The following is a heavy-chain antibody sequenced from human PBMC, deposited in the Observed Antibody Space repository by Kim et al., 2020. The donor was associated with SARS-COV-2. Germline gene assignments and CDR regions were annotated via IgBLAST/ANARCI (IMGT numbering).Heavy chain of an antibody. V-gene: IGHV4-59*01. Sequence: NYNPSLKSRVTISVDTSKNQFSLKLSSVTAADTAVYYCAREAAAAGAFDIWGQGTMVTVSS. J-gene: IGHJ3*02. CDR3: AREAAAAGAFDI. D-gene: IGHD6-13*01.